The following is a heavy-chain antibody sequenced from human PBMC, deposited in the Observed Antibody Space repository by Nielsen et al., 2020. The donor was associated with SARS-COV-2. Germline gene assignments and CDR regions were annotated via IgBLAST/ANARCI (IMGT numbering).Heavy chain of an antibody. Sequence: GESLKISCAASGFTFSSYGMHWVRQAPGKGLEWVAVISYDGSNKYYADSVKGRFTISRDNSKNTLYLQMNSLRAEDTAVYYCAKDKWEGMDYFDYWGQGTLVTVSS. D-gene: IGHD1-26*01. CDR3: AKDKWEGMDYFDY. V-gene: IGHV3-30*18. CDR1: GFTFSSYG. CDR2: ISYDGSNK. J-gene: IGHJ4*02.